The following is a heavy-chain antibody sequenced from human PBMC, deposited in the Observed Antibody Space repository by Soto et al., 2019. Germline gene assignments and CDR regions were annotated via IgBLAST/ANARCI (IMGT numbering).Heavy chain of an antibody. CDR2: ILHTGGT. CDR1: GGSINSAGFS. D-gene: IGHD1-1*01. J-gene: IGHJ4*02. V-gene: IGHV4-30-2*01. Sequence: PSETLSLTCNVSGGSINSAGFSWSWIRQPPGKGLEWIGYILHTGGTQYNPSLKSRVSMSVDKSKNQFSLHLTSVTAADTAVYYCARLQLGEGFDYWGQGALVTVSS. CDR3: ARLQLGEGFDY.